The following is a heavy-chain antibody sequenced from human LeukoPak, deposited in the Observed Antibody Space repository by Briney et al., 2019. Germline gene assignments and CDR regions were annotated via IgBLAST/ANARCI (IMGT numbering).Heavy chain of an antibody. D-gene: IGHD3-3*01. CDR1: GFTFSSYG. Sequence: GGSLRLSCAASGFTFSSYGMHWVRQAPGKGLEWVAVIWYDGSNKYYADSVKGRFTISRDNSKNTLYLQMNSLRAEDTAVYYCARAVEDDFWSGSDYWGQGTLVTVSS. V-gene: IGHV3-30*19. J-gene: IGHJ4*02. CDR2: IWYDGSNK. CDR3: ARAVEDDFWSGSDY.